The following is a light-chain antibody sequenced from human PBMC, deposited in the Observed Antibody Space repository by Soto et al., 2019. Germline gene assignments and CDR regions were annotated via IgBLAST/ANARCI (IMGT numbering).Light chain of an antibody. V-gene: IGKV3-20*01. CDR1: QTVYGGL. Sequence: ETVLTQSPGTLSVSAGESATLTCRASQTVYGGLLAWYQGKPEQAPILLIYAASTQATGIPGRFSGSGSGTDFTLTISNLEPDDFAIYYCHQYGNSPLTFGPGTTVDF. J-gene: IGKJ3*01. CDR3: HQYGNSPLT. CDR2: AAS.